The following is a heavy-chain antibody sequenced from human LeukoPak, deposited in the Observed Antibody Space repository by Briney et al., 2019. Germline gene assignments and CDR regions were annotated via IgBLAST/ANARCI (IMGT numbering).Heavy chain of an antibody. CDR2: IRQDGRDM. V-gene: IGHV3-7*03. CDR3: ARSIVLSPAAPYIWFDP. Sequence: GGSLRLSCAVSGFTFANSWMIWVRQAPGKGLEWVANIRQDGRDMRYVDSVRGRFTISRDNAKNSLYLQMNSLRDEDTAVYYCARSIVLSPAAPYIWFDPWGQGTLVTVSS. J-gene: IGHJ5*02. CDR1: GFTFANSW. D-gene: IGHD2-2*01.